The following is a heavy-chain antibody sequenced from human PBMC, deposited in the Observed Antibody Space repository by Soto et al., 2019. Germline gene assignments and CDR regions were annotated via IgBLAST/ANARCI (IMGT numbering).Heavy chain of an antibody. CDR2: IIPIFGTA. CDR1: GGTFSSYA. V-gene: IGHV1-69*13. D-gene: IGHD3-22*01. J-gene: IGHJ5*02. CDR3: ARATPDSSGYYYYWFDP. Sequence: ASVKVSCKASGGTFSSYAMSWVRQAPGQGLEWMGGIIPIFGTANYAQKFQGRVTITADESTSTAYMELSSLRSEDTAVYYCARATPDSSGYYYYWFDPWGQGTLVTVSS.